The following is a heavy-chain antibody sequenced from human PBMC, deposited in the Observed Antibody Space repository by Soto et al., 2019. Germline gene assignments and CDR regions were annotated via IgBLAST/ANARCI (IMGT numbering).Heavy chain of an antibody. CDR2: IYYSGST. Sequence: SETLSLTCSVSGGSIRTYYWSWIRQPPGKGLEWIGYIYYSGSTNYNPSLKSRVSMSVDTSKNQFSLTLTSVTAADTAVFYCAGTYDCSSGSYFNPHDAFDIWGQGTMVTVSS. J-gene: IGHJ3*02. CDR3: AGTYDCSSGSYFNPHDAFDI. V-gene: IGHV4-59*08. CDR1: GGSIRTYY. D-gene: IGHD3-10*01.